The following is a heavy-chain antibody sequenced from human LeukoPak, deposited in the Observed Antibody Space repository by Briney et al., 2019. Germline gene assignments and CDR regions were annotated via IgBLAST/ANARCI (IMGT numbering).Heavy chain of an antibody. D-gene: IGHD6-13*01. J-gene: IGHJ5*02. V-gene: IGHV3-23*01. CDR2: ISGSGGST. CDR3: AKEDGEYSSSYNWFDL. Sequence: PGGSLRLSCAASGFTFSSYAMSWVRQAPGKGVEGVSAISGSGGSTYYADSVKGRFTISRDNSKNTVYLQMNSLRAEDTAVYYCAKEDGEYSSSYNWFDLWGQGPLVTVSS. CDR1: GFTFSSYA.